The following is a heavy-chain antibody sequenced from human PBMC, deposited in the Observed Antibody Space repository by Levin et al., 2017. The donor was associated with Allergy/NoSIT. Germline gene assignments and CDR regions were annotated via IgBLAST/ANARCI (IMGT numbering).Heavy chain of an antibody. CDR1: GGSFSGYY. V-gene: IGHV4-34*01. CDR3: ARGAGGSSWEFDY. CDR2: INHSGST. D-gene: IGHD6-13*01. J-gene: IGHJ4*02. Sequence: PSETLSLTCAVYGGSFSGYYWSWIRQPPGKGLEWIGEINHSGSTNYNPSLKSRVTISVDTSKNQFSLKLSSVTAADTAVYYCARGAGGSSWEFDYWGQGTLVTVSS.